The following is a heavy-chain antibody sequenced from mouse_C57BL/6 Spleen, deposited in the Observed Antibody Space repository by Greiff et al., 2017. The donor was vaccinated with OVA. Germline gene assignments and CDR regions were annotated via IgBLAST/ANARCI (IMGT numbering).Heavy chain of an antibody. J-gene: IGHJ1*03. V-gene: IGHV1-64*01. Sequence: VQLQPPGAELVKPGASVKLSCKASGYTFTSYWMHWVKPRPGQGLEWIGMIHPNSGSPNYHATFKSKATLTVDKSSSTAYMQLSSLTSEDSAVYYCASPSFISTVVNWYFDVWGTGTTVTVSS. D-gene: IGHD1-1*01. CDR2: IHPNSGSP. CDR3: ASPSFISTVVNWYFDV. CDR1: GYTFTSYW.